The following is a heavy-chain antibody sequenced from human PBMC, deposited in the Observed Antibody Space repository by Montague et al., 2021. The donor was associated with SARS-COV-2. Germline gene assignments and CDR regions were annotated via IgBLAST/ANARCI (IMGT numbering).Heavy chain of an antibody. CDR3: ARDVSYAMAA. CDR1: GFTFSTSW. CDR2: INSDGSGT. V-gene: IGHV3-74*01. D-gene: IGHD5/OR15-5a*01. J-gene: IGHJ6*02. Sequence: SLRLSCAASGFTFSTSWMHWVRQAPGKGLVRVSHINSDGSGTGYADSVKGRFTISRDNAKNTLFLQMNSLRAEDTAVYFCARDVSYAMAAWGQGTTVTVSS.